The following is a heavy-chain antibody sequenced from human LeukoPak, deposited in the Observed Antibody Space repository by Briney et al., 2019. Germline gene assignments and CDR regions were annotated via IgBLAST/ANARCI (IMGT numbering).Heavy chain of an antibody. CDR2: IHYRGNT. V-gene: IGHV4-39*07. CDR1: SGSISSSSYY. D-gene: IGHD6-19*01. CDR3: ARDRAGSGLDP. J-gene: IGHJ5*02. Sequence: PSETLSLTCTVSSGSISSSSYYWAWIRQPPGKGLEWIGSIHYRGNTNNNPSLKSRVTISVDTSKNQLSLKLSSVTAADTAVYYCARDRAGSGLDPWGQGILVIVSS.